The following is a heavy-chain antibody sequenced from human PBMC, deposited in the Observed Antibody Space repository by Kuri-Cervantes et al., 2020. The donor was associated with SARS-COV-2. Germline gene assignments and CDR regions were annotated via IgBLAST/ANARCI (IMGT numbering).Heavy chain of an antibody. D-gene: IGHD3-10*01. Sequence: SETLSLTCTVSGGSISSSSYYWGWIRQPPGKGLEWIGSIYYSGSNNYNPSLKSRVTVSVDTSKNQFSLKLSSVTAADTAVYYCARSHGSGSYYNYRLSLDYWGQGTLVTVSS. CDR2: IYYSGSN. J-gene: IGHJ4*02. CDR1: GGSISSSSYY. V-gene: IGHV4-39*07. CDR3: ARSHGSGSYYNYRLSLDY.